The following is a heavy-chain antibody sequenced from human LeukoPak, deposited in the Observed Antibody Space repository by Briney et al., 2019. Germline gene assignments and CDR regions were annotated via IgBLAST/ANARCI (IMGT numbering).Heavy chain of an antibody. CDR2: ISYDGSNK. D-gene: IGHD2-21*01. J-gene: IGHJ5*02. Sequence: GGSLRLSCAASGFTFSSYGMHWVRQAPGKGLEWVAVISYDGSNKYYADSVKGRFTISRDNSKDTVYLQMNSLGPEDTATYYCATLYIVVLSTSEWFDPWGQGTLVTVSS. V-gene: IGHV3-30*19. CDR1: GFTFSSYG. CDR3: ATLYIVVLSTSEWFDP.